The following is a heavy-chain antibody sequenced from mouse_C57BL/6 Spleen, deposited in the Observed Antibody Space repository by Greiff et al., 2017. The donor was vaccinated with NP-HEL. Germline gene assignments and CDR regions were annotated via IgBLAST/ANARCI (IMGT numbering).Heavy chain of an antibody. CDR2: INPNNGGT. J-gene: IGHJ2*01. Sequence: VQLQQSGPELVQPGASVQISFPSSFSPFPSSTLPFLPPLPFTLLSLIGYINPNNGGTSYNQKFKGKATLTVNKSSSTAYMELRSLTSEDSAVYYCARTGTSGPFDYWGQGTTLTVSS. CDR3: ARTGTSGPFDY. CDR1: FSPFPSST. V-gene: IGHV1-22*01. D-gene: IGHD4-1*01.